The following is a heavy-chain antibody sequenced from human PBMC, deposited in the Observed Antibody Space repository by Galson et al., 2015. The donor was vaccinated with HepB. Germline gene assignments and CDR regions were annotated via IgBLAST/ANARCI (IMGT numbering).Heavy chain of an antibody. CDR1: GFTFSSYA. CDR2: ISYDGSNK. CDR3: ARDFSTRDKWLLLGAFDI. J-gene: IGHJ3*02. D-gene: IGHD3-22*01. V-gene: IGHV3-30-3*01. Sequence: SLRLSCAASGFTFSSYAMHWVRQAPGKGLEWVAVISYDGSNKYYADSVKGRFTISRDNSKNTLYLQMNSLRAEDTAVYYCARDFSTRDKWLLLGAFDIWGQGTMVTVSS.